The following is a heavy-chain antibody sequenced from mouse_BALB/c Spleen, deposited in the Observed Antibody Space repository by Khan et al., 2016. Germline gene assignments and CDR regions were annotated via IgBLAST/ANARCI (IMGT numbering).Heavy chain of an antibody. J-gene: IGHJ4*01. CDR3: TRLDYYYAMDY. Sequence: EVKLEESGGGLVQPGGSMKLSCVASGFTFSNYWMNWVRQSPEKGLEWVAEIRLKSNNYATHYAESVKGRFTISRDDSKSSVYLQMNNLRAEDTGMSYCTRLDYYYAMDYWGQGTSVTVSS. CDR1: GFTFSNYW. CDR2: IRLKSNNYAT. D-gene: IGHD2-13*01. V-gene: IGHV6-6*02.